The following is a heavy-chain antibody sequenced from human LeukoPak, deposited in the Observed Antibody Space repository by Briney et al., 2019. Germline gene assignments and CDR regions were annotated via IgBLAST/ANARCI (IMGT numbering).Heavy chain of an antibody. CDR2: INHSGST. CDR3: ARRSRRITPIGGAFDI. Sequence: PSETLSLTCAVYGGSFSGYYWSWIRQPPGKGLEWIGEINHSGSTNYNPSLKNLVTISVDTSKNQFSLKLSSVTAADTAVYYCARRSRRITPIGGAFDIWGQGTMVTVSS. CDR1: GGSFSGYY. D-gene: IGHD3-22*01. J-gene: IGHJ3*02. V-gene: IGHV4-34*01.